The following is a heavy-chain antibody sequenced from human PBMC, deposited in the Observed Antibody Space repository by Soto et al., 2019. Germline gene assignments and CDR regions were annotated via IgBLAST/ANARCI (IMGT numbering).Heavy chain of an antibody. V-gene: IGHV4-59*08. Sequence: LETLSLSCTVSGGSISSYCCSWIRQPPGKGLEWIGYIYYSGSTNYNPSLKSRVTISVDTSKNQFSLKLSSVTAADTAVDYCARSKGYSSGWAAYWGQGTLVTVS. CDR2: IYYSGST. D-gene: IGHD6-19*01. J-gene: IGHJ4*02. CDR1: GGSISSYC. CDR3: ARSKGYSSGWAAY.